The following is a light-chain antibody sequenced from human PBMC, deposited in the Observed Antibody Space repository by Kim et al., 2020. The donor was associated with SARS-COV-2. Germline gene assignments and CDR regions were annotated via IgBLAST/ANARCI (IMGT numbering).Light chain of an antibody. CDR3: AAWDDRRCGAYV. V-gene: IGLV1-47*01. Sequence: QSVLTQPPSASGTPGQRLTISCSGSSSNIGSNYVYWYHQFPGTAPKLLIYRNNQRPSGVPDRFSGSKSGTSASLAISGLRSEDEANYYCAAWDDRRCGAYVFGTGTKVTVL. CDR1: SSNIGSNY. CDR2: RNN. J-gene: IGLJ1*01.